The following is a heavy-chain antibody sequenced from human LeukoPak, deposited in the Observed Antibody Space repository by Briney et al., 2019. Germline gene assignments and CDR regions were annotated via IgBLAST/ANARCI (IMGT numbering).Heavy chain of an antibody. CDR3: ATVSITIFSRAFDI. CDR2: IYHSGST. CDR1: GYSISSGYY. V-gene: IGHV4-38-2*02. Sequence: SETLSLTCTVSGYSISSGYYWGWIRQPPGKGLEWIGSIYHSGSTYYNPSLKSRVTISVYTSKNQFSLKLSSVTAADTAVYYCATVSITIFSRAFDIWGQGTMVTVSS. J-gene: IGHJ3*02. D-gene: IGHD3-3*01.